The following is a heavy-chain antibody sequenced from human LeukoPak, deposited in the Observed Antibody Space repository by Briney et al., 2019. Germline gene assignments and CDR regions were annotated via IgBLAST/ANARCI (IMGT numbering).Heavy chain of an antibody. J-gene: IGHJ5*02. CDR1: GYTFTSYA. CDR3: AMDRTYNGFDP. D-gene: IGHD3/OR15-3a*01. V-gene: IGHV1-3*01. CDR2: INAGNGNT. Sequence: ASVKVSCKASGYTFTSYAMHWVRQAPGQRLEWMGWINAGNGNTKYSQKLQGRVTITRDTSASTAYMELSSLRSEDTAVYYCAMDRTYNGFDPGGQGTLVTVSS.